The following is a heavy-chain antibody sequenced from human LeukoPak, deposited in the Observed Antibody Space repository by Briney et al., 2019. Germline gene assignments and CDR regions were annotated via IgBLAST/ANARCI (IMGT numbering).Heavy chain of an antibody. J-gene: IGHJ4*02. V-gene: IGHV4-30-4*01. D-gene: IGHD3-10*01. Sequence: SQTLSLTCSVSGDSISSGDYYWTWIRQPPGKGLEWIGYIYYSGSTYYNPSLKSRVTISVDTSKNQFSLKLSSVTAADTAVYYCARVNYYGSGSSYYFDYWGQGTLVTVSS. CDR3: ARVNYYGSGSSYYFDY. CDR1: GDSISSGDYY. CDR2: IYYSGST.